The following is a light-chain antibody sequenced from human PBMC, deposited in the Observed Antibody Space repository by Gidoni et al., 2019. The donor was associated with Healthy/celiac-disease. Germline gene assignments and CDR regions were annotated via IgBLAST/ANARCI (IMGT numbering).Light chain of an antibody. Sequence: EIVLTQSPAPLSLSPGERATLSCRASQSVSSYLDWYQQKPGQAPRLLIYDASNSATGIPARFSGSGSGTDVTITISSLEPEDFAGYYGQQRRNWLTFGGGTKVEIK. V-gene: IGKV3-11*01. CDR3: QQRRNWLT. CDR1: QSVSSY. CDR2: DAS. J-gene: IGKJ4*01.